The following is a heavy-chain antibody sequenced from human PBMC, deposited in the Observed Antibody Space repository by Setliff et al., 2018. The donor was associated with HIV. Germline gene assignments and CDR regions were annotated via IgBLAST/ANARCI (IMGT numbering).Heavy chain of an antibody. CDR1: GGSTSSSSYY. J-gene: IGHJ3*02. D-gene: IGHD4-4*01. V-gene: IGHV4-39*07. CDR2: IYHNGNT. CDR3: ATSLITVPPDAFDI. Sequence: PSETLSLTCTVAGGSTSSSSYYWGWIRQLPGMGLEWIASIYHNGNTYYNPSLKSRVTMSVDTSKNQFSLKLSSVTAADTAVYYCATSLITVPPDAFDIWGQGTMVTVSS.